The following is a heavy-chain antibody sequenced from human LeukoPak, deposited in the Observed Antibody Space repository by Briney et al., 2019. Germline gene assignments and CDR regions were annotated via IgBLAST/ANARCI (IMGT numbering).Heavy chain of an antibody. CDR2: TYYRSKWYN. J-gene: IGHJ4*02. V-gene: IGHV6-1*01. CDR3: ARDLGNTGWYTFDY. Sequence: SQTLSLTCDISGDSVSSNNGAWNWIRQSPSRGLEWLGRTYYRSKWYNDYAGSLNGRITISPDTSKNQFSLHLNSVTPEDTAVYYCARDLGNTGWYTFDYWGRGILVTVSS. D-gene: IGHD6-19*01. CDR1: GDSVSSNNGA.